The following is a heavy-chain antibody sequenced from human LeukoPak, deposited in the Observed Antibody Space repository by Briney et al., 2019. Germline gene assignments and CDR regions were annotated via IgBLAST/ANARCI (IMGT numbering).Heavy chain of an antibody. Sequence: GGSPRLSCAASGFTFSSYAMHWVRQAPGKGLEWVAVISYDGSNKYYADSVKGRFTISRDNSKNTLYLQMNSLRAEDTAAYYCARDHHLVVPAAIGDYWGQGTLVTVSS. V-gene: IGHV3-30*04. CDR2: ISYDGSNK. CDR1: GFTFSSYA. D-gene: IGHD2-2*02. CDR3: ARDHHLVVPAAIGDY. J-gene: IGHJ4*02.